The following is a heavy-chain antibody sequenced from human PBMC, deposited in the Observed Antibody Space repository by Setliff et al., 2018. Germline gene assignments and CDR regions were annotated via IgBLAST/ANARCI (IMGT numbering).Heavy chain of an antibody. CDR2: IIPIFGTA. J-gene: IGHJ3*02. D-gene: IGHD3-3*01. Sequence: RASVKVSCKASGGTFSIYTISWVRQAPGQGLEWMGRIIPIFGTANYAQKFQGRVTITADKSTSTAYMELSSLRSEDTAVYYCAISTIFGVVSPTPDAFDIWGQGTRVTVSS. CDR3: AISTIFGVVSPTPDAFDI. V-gene: IGHV1-69*08. CDR1: GGTFSIYT.